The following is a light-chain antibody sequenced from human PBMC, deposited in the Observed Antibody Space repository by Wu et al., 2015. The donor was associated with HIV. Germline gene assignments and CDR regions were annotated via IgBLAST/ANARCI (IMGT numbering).Light chain of an antibody. CDR2: AAS. V-gene: IGKV1-39*01. Sequence: DILMTQSPSSLSASVGDRVTITCRASQSISNYLNWYQQKPGKAPKLLIYAASSLQSGVPSRFSGSGSGTDFTLTISSLQPEDFASYYCQQSYSTPGTFGQGTKLEIK. J-gene: IGKJ2*02. CDR3: QQSYSTPGT. CDR1: QSISNY.